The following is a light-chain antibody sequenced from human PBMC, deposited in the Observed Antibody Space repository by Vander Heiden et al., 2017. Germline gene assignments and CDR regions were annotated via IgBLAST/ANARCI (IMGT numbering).Light chain of an antibody. Sequence: SVLTQPPSVSGAPGPRVIISCTGTTANIGANYDIHWYQQLPGTAPKLLIYGNFNRPSGVPDRFSGSKSGTSASLAITGLQAEDEADYYCQSYDNRLHVVFGGGTKLTVL. CDR3: QSYDNRLHVV. CDR1: TANIGANYD. CDR2: GNF. V-gene: IGLV1-40*01. J-gene: IGLJ2*01.